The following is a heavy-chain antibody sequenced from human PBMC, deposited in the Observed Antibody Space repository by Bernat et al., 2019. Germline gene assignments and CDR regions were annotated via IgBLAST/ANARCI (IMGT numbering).Heavy chain of an antibody. D-gene: IGHD5-18*01. CDR3: ARGRHLIQLFFFIGAGTAKLAFDP. Sequence: QVQLQQSGPGLVKPSQTLSLTCAISGDSVSSNSAAWNWIRQSPSRGLEWLGRTYYRSKWYNDYAVSVKSRITVNPDTSKNQFSLQLNSVTPEDTAVYYCARGRHLIQLFFFIGAGTAKLAFDPWGQGTLVTVSS. J-gene: IGHJ5*02. CDR2: TYYRSKWYN. CDR1: GDSVSSNSAA. V-gene: IGHV6-1*01.